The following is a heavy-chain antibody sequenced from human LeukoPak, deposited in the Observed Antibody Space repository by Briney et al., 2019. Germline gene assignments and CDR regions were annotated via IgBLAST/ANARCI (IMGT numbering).Heavy chain of an antibody. J-gene: IGHJ4*02. CDR3: ARSLVGIAAAGTFDY. CDR1: GYTFTSYA. D-gene: IGHD6-13*01. Sequence: ASVKVSCKASGYTFTSYAMHWVRQAPGQRLEWMGWINAGNGNTKYSQKFQGRVTITRDTSASTAYMELSSLRSEDTAVYYCARSLVGIAAAGTFDYWGQGTLVTVSS. V-gene: IGHV1-3*01. CDR2: INAGNGNT.